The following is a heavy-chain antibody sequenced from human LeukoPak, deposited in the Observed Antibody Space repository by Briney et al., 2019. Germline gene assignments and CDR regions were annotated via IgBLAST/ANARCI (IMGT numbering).Heavy chain of an antibody. CDR3: ARNTAITDY. CDR1: GGSISSSSYY. CDR2: IYYSGIT. V-gene: IGHV4-39*01. D-gene: IGHD5-18*01. Sequence: SETLSLXCTVSGGSISSSSYYWDWIRQPPGKGLEWIGSIYYSGITYYNPSLKSRVTISVDTSKNQFSLKLSSVTAADTAVYYCARNTAITDYWGQGTLVTVSS. J-gene: IGHJ4*02.